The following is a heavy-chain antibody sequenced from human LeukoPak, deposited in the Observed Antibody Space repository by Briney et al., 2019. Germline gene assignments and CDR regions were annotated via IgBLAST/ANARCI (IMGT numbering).Heavy chain of an antibody. D-gene: IGHD5-24*01. V-gene: IGHV3-21*01. CDR3: ARYNFDYMDV. CDR1: GFTFSSYS. J-gene: IGHJ6*03. CDR2: ISSSSSYI. Sequence: GGSLRLSCAASGFTFSSYSMNWVRQAPGKGLEWVSSISSSSSYIYYADSVKGRFTISRDNAKNSLHLQMNSLRAEDTAVYYCARYNFDYMDVWGKGTTVTVSS.